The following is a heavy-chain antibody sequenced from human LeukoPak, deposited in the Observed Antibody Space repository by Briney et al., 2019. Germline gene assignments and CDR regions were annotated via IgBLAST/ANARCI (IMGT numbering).Heavy chain of an antibody. CDR3: ARGGPAAMIDYYYYGVDV. D-gene: IGHD2-2*01. CDR1: GYTFTGYY. Sequence: ASVKVSCKASGYTFTGYYMHWVRQAPGQGLEWMGWINPNSGGTNYAQKFQGRVTMTRDTSISTAYMELSRLRSDDTAVYYCARGGPAAMIDYYYYGVDVWGQGTTVAVSS. CDR2: INPNSGGT. V-gene: IGHV1-2*02. J-gene: IGHJ6*02.